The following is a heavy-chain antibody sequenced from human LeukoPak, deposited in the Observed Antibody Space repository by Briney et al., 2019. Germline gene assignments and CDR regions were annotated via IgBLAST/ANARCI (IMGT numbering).Heavy chain of an antibody. J-gene: IGHJ4*02. CDR2: IWYDGSNK. V-gene: IGHV3-33*01. D-gene: IGHD3-10*01. CDR3: ARSPYRRVVGEKFAPFDY. Sequence: GGSLRLSRAASGFTFSSYGMHWVRQAPGKGLEWVAVIWYDGSNKYYADSVKGRFTISRDNSKNTLYLQMNSLRAEDTAVYYCARSPYRRVVGEKFAPFDYWGQGTLVTVSS. CDR1: GFTFSSYG.